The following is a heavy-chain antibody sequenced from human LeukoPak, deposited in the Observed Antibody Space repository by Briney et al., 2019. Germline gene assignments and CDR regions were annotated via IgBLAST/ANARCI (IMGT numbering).Heavy chain of an antibody. CDR1: GGSISSGDYY. CDR2: IYYSGCT. CDR3: ARGNYDFWSGYYTGGGKYYFDY. Sequence: PSETLSLTCTVSGGSISSGDYYWSWIRQPPGKGLEWIGYIYYSGCTYYNPSLKSRVTISVDTSKNQFSLKLSSVTAADTAVYYCARGNYDFWSGYYTGGGKYYFDYWGQGTLVTVSS. J-gene: IGHJ4*02. V-gene: IGHV4-30-4*08. D-gene: IGHD3-3*01.